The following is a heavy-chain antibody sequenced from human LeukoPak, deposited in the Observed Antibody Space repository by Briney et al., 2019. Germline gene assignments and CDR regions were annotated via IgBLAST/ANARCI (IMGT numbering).Heavy chain of an antibody. Sequence: PSETLSLTCTVSGGSISSYYWSWIRQPPGKGLEGIGYIYYSGSTNYNPSLKSRVTISVDTSKNQFSLKLSSVTAADTAVYYCARVSGIRYYYYGMDVWGQGTTVTVSS. J-gene: IGHJ6*02. CDR2: IYYSGST. CDR3: ARVSGIRYYYYGMDV. V-gene: IGHV4-59*13. D-gene: IGHD1-14*01. CDR1: GGSISSYY.